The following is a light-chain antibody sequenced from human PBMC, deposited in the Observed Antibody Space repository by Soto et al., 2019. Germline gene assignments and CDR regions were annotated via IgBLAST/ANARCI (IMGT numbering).Light chain of an antibody. CDR3: AAWDDSLSGPV. CDR1: SSDVGGYDY. CDR2: EVS. V-gene: IGLV2-14*01. Sequence: QSALTQPASVSGSPGQSITISCTGTSSDVGGYDYVSWYQLHPGKAPKLMVFEVSNRPSGVSYRFSGSKSGTSASLTISGLRSEDEADYYCAAWDDSLSGPVFGGGTKLTVL. J-gene: IGLJ2*01.